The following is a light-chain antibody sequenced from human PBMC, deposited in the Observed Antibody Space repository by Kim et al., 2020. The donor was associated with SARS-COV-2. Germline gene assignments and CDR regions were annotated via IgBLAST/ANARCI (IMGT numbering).Light chain of an antibody. J-gene: IGKJ5*01. Sequence: SPGERVTLYCRASRSVSSDLVWYQQKPGQAPRVLIYGASTRATGVPVRFTGSGSGTEFTLTISSLQSEDFAVYYCQQYNDWPPITFGQGTRLEIK. CDR2: GAS. V-gene: IGKV3-15*01. CDR1: RSVSSD. CDR3: QQYNDWPPIT.